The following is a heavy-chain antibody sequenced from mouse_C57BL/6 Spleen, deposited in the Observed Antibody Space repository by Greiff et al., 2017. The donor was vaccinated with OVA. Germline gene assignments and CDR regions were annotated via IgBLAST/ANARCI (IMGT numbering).Heavy chain of an antibody. CDR1: GFTFSDYY. CDR3: ARHEGLERFAY. J-gene: IGHJ3*01. D-gene: IGHD2-4*01. Sequence: DVKLMESGGGLVQPGGSLKLSCAASGFTFSDYYMYWVRQTPEKRLEWVAYISNGGGSTYYPDTVKGRFTISRDNAKNTLYLQMSRLKSEDTAMYYCARHEGLERFAYWGQGTLVTVSA. V-gene: IGHV5-12*01. CDR2: ISNGGGST.